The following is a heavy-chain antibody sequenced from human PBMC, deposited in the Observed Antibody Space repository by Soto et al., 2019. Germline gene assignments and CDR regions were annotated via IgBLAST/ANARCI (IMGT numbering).Heavy chain of an antibody. J-gene: IGHJ4*02. CDR3: ARGGGVTTTGDDY. CDR2: IYHSGST. CDR1: GGSINTATHS. Sequence: QLQLQESGSGLVKPSQTLSLTCAVSGGSINTATHSWGWIRQPPGKGLEWIGYIYHSGSTYYNPSVKSRVTIALDKSNSQFPRRLSSVAAADTAVYYCARGGGVTTTGDDYWGQGILVTVSS. V-gene: IGHV4-30-2*01. D-gene: IGHD4-4*01.